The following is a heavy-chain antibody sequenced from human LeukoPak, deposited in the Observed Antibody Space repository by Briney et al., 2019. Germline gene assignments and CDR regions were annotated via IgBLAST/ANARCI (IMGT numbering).Heavy chain of an antibody. CDR3: ARDRWFGELRHYYYYYMDV. CDR1: GGTFSSYA. CDR2: IIPIFGTA. J-gene: IGHJ6*03. D-gene: IGHD3-10*01. Sequence: SVKVSCKASGGTFSSYAISWVRQAPGQGLEWMGGIIPIFGTANYAQKLQGRVTMTTDTSTSTAYMELRSLRSDDTAVYYCARDRWFGELRHYYYYYMDVWGKGTTVTVSS. V-gene: IGHV1-69*05.